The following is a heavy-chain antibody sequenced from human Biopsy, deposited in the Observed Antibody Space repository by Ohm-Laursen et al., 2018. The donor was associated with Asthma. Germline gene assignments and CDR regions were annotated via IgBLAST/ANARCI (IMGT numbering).Heavy chain of an antibody. J-gene: IGHJ5*02. CDR3: ARASVAASSNWFDP. CDR2: IHYSGNT. Sequence: TLSLTCTVSGGSINIGDYYWSWLRQPPGKGLKWFGFIHYSGNTSYNPSLKGGVTISVDTSKNQFSLKLSSVTAADTAVYYRARASVAASSNWFDPWGQGTLVTVSS. CDR1: GGSINIGDYY. D-gene: IGHD6-19*01. V-gene: IGHV4-30-4*01.